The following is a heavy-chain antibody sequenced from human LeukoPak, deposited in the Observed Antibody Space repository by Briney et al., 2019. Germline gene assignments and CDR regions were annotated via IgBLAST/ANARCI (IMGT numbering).Heavy chain of an antibody. J-gene: IGHJ3*02. V-gene: IGHV3-11*03. CDR2: ISSSSSYT. CDR1: GFTFSDYY. D-gene: IGHD3-10*01. CDR3: AGVEWRFGSLSRAFDI. Sequence: GGSLRLSCAASGFTFSDYYMSWIRQASGKGLEWVSYISSSSSYTNYADSVKGRFTISRDNAKNSLYLQMNSLRAEDTAVYYCAGVEWRFGSLSRAFDIWGQGTMVTVSS.